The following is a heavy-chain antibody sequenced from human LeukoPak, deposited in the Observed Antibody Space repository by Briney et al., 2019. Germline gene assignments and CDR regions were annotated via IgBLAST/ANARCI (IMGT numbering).Heavy chain of an antibody. CDR2: IYPGDSDT. D-gene: IGHD5-18*01. Sequence: GESLKISCKGSGYSFTSYWIGWVRQMPGKGLEWMGIIYPGDSDTRYSPSFQGQVTISADKSISTAYLQWSSLKASDTAMYYCASHSGVDTATRDAFDIWGQGTMVTVSS. J-gene: IGHJ3*02. V-gene: IGHV5-51*01. CDR3: ASHSGVDTATRDAFDI. CDR1: GYSFTSYW.